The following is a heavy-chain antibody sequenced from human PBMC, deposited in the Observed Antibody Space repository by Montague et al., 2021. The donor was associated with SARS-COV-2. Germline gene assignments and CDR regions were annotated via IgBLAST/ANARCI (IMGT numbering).Heavy chain of an antibody. CDR1: GFIFNDYC. D-gene: IGHD3-10*01. Sequence: SLRLSCAASGFIFNDYCMHWVRQVPGKGLVWVSRINGVGSATTYADFVKGRFTISRDNAENALYLQMDSLRAEDTAVYYCARDFAHRGDWGQGTLVTVSS. CDR2: INGVGSAT. CDR3: ARDFAHRGD. V-gene: IGHV3-74*01. J-gene: IGHJ4*02.